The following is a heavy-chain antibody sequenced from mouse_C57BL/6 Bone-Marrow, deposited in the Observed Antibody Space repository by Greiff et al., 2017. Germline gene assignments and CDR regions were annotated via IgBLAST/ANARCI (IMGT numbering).Heavy chain of an antibody. D-gene: IGHD4-1*01. CDR1: GFNIKDDY. CDR3: TLANWDDY. CDR2: IDPENGDT. Sequence: VQLQQSGAELVRPGASVKLSCTASGFNIKDDYMHWVKQRPEQGLEWIGWIDPENGDTEYASKFQGKATITADTSSNTAYLQLSSLTSEDTAVXYCTLANWDDYWGQGTTLTVSS. J-gene: IGHJ2*01. V-gene: IGHV14-4*01.